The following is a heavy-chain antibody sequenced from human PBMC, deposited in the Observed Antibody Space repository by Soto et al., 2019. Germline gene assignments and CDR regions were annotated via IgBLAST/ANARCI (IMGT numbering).Heavy chain of an antibody. Sequence: QVQLVESGGGVVQPGRSLRLSCAASGFTFSSYGMHWVRQAPGKGLEWVAVISYDGSNKYYADSVKGRFTISRDNSKNTLYLQMNSLRAEETAVYYCAKDLYPYGMDVWGQGTTVTVSS. V-gene: IGHV3-30*18. CDR2: ISYDGSNK. CDR3: AKDLYPYGMDV. D-gene: IGHD2-2*01. J-gene: IGHJ6*02. CDR1: GFTFSSYG.